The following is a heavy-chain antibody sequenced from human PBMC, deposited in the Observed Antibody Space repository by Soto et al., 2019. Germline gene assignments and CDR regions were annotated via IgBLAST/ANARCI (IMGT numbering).Heavy chain of an antibody. V-gene: IGHV3-7*01. Sequence: GGSLRLSCAASGFTFSSYWMSWVRQAPGKGLEWVANIKQDGSEKYYVDSVKGRFTISRDNAKNSLYLQMNSLRAEDTAVYYCARDDLHIVVVPAAMTTARGTPHYMDVWGKGTTVTVSS. CDR1: GFTFSSYW. CDR3: ARDDLHIVVVPAAMTTARGTPHYMDV. D-gene: IGHD2-2*01. CDR2: IKQDGSEK. J-gene: IGHJ6*03.